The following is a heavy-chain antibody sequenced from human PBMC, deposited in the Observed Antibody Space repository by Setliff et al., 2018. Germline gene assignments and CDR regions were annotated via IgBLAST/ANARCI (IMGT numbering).Heavy chain of an antibody. CDR2: GSTGKT. Sequence: GGSLRLSCAASGFSFSDYAMSWVRQAPRKGLEWVSGGSTGKTDYADSVKGRFTMSRDSSTNTLYLQMNSLRGEDTAVYYCAKDLSSNTAASYFFDLWGQGTQVTV. V-gene: IGHV3-23*01. CDR1: GFSFSDYA. CDR3: AKDLSSNTAASYFFDL. J-gene: IGHJ4*02. D-gene: IGHD5-18*01.